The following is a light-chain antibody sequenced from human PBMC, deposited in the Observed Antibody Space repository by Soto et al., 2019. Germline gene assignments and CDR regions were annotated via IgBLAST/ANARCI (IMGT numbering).Light chain of an antibody. CDR3: QQYAKRPPT. CDR1: QDISTY. J-gene: IGKJ4*01. V-gene: IGKV1-33*01. CDR2: DAS. Sequence: DTQMTQSPSSLSASVGDRVTITCQASQDISTYLYWYQQKVGKAPQLLIYDASILAARIPSRFSGRGAGTYFPFTIAGLQPEDIAKYYCQQYAKRPPTFGGGTKVEI.